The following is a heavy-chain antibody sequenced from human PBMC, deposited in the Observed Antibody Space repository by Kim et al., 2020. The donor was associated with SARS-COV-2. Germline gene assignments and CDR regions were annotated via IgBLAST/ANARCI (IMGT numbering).Heavy chain of an antibody. V-gene: IGHV3-48*02. CDR3: ASGWGGH. CDR1: GFTFSSYS. D-gene: IGHD1-26*01. CDR2: ISSSSTI. J-gene: IGHJ4*02. Sequence: GGSLRLSCAASGFTFSSYSMNWVRQAPGKGLEWVSYISSSSTIYYADSVKGRFTISRDNAKNSLYLQMNSLRDEDTAVYYCASGWGGHWGQGTLVTVSS.